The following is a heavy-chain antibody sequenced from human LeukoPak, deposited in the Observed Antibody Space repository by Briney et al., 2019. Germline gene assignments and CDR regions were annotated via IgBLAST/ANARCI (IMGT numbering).Heavy chain of an antibody. CDR2: IYHSGTT. D-gene: IGHD4-17*01. V-gene: IGHV4-39*07. CDR1: GVSISTRNYY. CDR3: AREGYGDYADDY. J-gene: IGHJ4*02. Sequence: SETLSLTCTVSGVSISTRNYYWGWIRQPPGKGLEWIGSIYHSGTTYYNPSLKSRVTISVHTSKNQFSLKLTSVTAADTAVYYCAREGYGDYADDYWGQGTLVTVSS.